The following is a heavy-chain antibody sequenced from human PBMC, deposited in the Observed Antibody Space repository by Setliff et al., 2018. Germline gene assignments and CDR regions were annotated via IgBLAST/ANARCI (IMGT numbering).Heavy chain of an antibody. Sequence: ASVKVSCKASGFTFTNYDINWVRQATGQGLEWMGWMNVDNGNSDSAQKFQGRLTMTRDTSTSTAYMELSSLRSEDTAVYYCARGGLGSVLDFDSWGQGTRVTV. V-gene: IGHV1-8*02. CDR1: GFTFTNYD. CDR2: MNVDNGNS. D-gene: IGHD6-19*01. J-gene: IGHJ4*02. CDR3: ARGGLGSVLDFDS.